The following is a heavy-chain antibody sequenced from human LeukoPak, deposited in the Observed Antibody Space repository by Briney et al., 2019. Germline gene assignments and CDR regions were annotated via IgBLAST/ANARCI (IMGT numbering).Heavy chain of an antibody. J-gene: IGHJ4*02. V-gene: IGHV3-53*01. Sequence: PGGSLRLSCAASRVTVSSDYMNWVRQAPGKGLEWGSVIYSGGTTFYADSVKGRFTISRDTSKNTLYLQMNSLRAEDTAIYYCARASHIGAAGLFDYWGQGTLVTVSS. CDR1: RVTVSSDY. D-gene: IGHD6-13*01. CDR2: IYSGGTT. CDR3: ARASHIGAAGLFDY.